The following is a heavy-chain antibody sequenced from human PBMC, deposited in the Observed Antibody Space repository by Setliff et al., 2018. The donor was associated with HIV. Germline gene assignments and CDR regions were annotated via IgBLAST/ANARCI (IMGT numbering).Heavy chain of an antibody. D-gene: IGHD1-26*01. CDR3: VRELLGSGGTVPEVNFFDS. Sequence: PSETLSLTCAVYNGSFSGYYWTWIRQPPGKGLEWIGEINHSGSTNYSPSLKSRVTISVDASRNQFSLRLSSMTAADTAVYYCVRELLGSGGTVPEVNFFDSWGQGTLVTVSS. J-gene: IGHJ5*01. V-gene: IGHV4-34*01. CDR2: INHSGST. CDR1: NGSFSGYY.